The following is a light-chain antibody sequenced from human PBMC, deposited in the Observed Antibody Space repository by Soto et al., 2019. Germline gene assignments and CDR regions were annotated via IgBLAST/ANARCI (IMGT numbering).Light chain of an antibody. CDR1: QSINIY. CDR2: GAS. Sequence: IQMTQSPSSLSASVGDSVTVTCRASQSINIYLNWYQQKPGKAPTLLIYGASSLQSGVPSRFTGGGSRTDFTLTISSRQPEDFATYYCQQRYRSPYTFGQGTKLEIK. CDR3: QQRYRSPYT. V-gene: IGKV1-39*01. J-gene: IGKJ2*01.